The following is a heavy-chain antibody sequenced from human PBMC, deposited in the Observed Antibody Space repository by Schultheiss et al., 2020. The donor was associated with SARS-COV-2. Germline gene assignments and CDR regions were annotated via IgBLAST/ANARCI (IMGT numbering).Heavy chain of an antibody. J-gene: IGHJ6*02. Sequence: GSLRLSCAVFGGSISTYYWSWIRQPPGKGLEWIGSIYHSGSTYYNPSLKSRVTISVDTSKNQFSLKLSSVTAADTAVYYCARDLSYDILTGYSYYYYGMDVWGQGTTVTVSS. CDR2: IYHSGST. CDR1: GGSISTYY. D-gene: IGHD3-9*01. CDR3: ARDLSYDILTGYSYYYYGMDV. V-gene: IGHV4-38-2*02.